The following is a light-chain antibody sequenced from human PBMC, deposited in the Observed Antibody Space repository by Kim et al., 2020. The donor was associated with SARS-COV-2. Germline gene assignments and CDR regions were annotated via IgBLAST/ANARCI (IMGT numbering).Light chain of an antibody. J-gene: IGLJ3*02. CDR1: SSDVGRYNY. Sequence: QSALTQPASVSESPGQSITISCTGSSSDVGRYNYVSWYQQHPGKAPKLMIYDVNKRPSGVSNRFSGSKSGNTASLTISGLQAEDGADYYCSSYTTISTWVFGGGTQLTVL. CDR3: SSYTTISTWV. V-gene: IGLV2-14*01. CDR2: DVN.